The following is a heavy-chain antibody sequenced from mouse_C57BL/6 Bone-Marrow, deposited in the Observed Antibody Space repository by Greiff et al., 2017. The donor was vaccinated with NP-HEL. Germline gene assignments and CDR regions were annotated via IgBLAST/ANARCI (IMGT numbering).Heavy chain of an antibody. Sequence: EVQLQQSGPELVKPGASVKISCKASGYTFTDYYMNWVKQSHGKSLEWIGDINPNNGGTSYNQKFKGKATLTVDESSSTAYMELRSLTSEDSAVYYCARSATVVEDAMDYWGQGTSVTVSS. CDR2: INPNNGGT. CDR3: ARSATVVEDAMDY. CDR1: GYTFTDYY. V-gene: IGHV1-26*01. D-gene: IGHD1-1*01. J-gene: IGHJ4*01.